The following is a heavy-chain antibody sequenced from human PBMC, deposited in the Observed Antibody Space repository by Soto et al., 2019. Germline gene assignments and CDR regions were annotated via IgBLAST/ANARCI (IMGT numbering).Heavy chain of an antibody. D-gene: IGHD2-15*01. Sequence: QAQLVESGGGVVQPGRSLRLSCAASGSTFSSYAMHWVRQAPGKGLEWVAVISYDGSKKHYADSVKGRFTISRDNSKNMPDLQMNSMRAEDTDVYFCARVGIDFSCGGCYWGQWYYYCMDVWGQGTSVTVSS. V-gene: IGHV3-30-3*01. CDR3: ARVGIDFSCGGCYWGQWYYYCMDV. CDR2: ISYDGSKK. CDR1: GSTFSSYA. J-gene: IGHJ6*02.